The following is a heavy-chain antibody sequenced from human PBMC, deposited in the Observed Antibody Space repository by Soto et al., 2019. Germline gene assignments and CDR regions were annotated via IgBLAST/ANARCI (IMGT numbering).Heavy chain of an antibody. V-gene: IGHV1-69*01. CDR2: IIPLFGSP. CDR1: GGIFFTHA. Sequence: QVQVVQSGAEVKKPGSSVKVSCKTSGGIFFTHAISWVRQAPGQGLEWVGGIIPLFGSPQYAQTFQDRATITAEESTSTVYLEMTNLRSEDAAVFYCAAVLAYQLLYVDIWCPGALVTGSS. D-gene: IGHD2-2*01. J-gene: IGHJ4*02. CDR3: AAVLAYQLLYVDI.